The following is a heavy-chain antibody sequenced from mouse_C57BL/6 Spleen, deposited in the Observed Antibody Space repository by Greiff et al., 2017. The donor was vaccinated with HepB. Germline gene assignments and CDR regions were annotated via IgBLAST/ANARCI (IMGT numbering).Heavy chain of an antibody. Sequence: QVQLKQPGAELVMPGASVKLSCKASGYTFTSYWMHWVKQRPGQGLEWIGEIDPSDSYTNYNQKFKGKSTLTVDKSSSTAYMQLSSLTSEDSAVYYCATRGGGFAYWGQGTLVTVSA. V-gene: IGHV1-69*01. J-gene: IGHJ3*01. CDR3: ATRGGGFAY. CDR2: IDPSDSYT. CDR1: GYTFTSYW.